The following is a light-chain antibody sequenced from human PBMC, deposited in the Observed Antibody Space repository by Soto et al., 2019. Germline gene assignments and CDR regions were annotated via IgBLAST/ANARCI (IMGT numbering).Light chain of an antibody. CDR1: SSNIGSNY. V-gene: IGLV1-47*01. CDR2: RNN. Sequence: QSVLTQPPSASGTPGQTVTMSCSGSSSNIGSNYVYWYQQLPGTAPKLLIYRNNQRPSGVPDRFSGSKSGTSASLAISGLRSEDEADYHCAAWDDSLTGVFGGGTKLTVL. J-gene: IGLJ3*02. CDR3: AAWDDSLTGV.